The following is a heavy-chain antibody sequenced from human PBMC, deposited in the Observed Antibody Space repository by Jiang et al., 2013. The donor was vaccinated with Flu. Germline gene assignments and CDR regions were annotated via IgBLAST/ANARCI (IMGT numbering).Heavy chain of an antibody. CDR3: ARDYCSSTSCYALDY. J-gene: IGHJ4*02. D-gene: IGHD2-2*01. V-gene: IGHV3-74*01. CDR2: INSDGSST. Sequence: FTFSSYWMHWVRQAPGKGLVWVSRINSDGSSTSYADSVKGRFTISRDNAKNTLYLQMNSLRAEDTAVYYCARDYCSSTSCYALDYWGQGTLVTVSS. CDR1: FTFSSYW.